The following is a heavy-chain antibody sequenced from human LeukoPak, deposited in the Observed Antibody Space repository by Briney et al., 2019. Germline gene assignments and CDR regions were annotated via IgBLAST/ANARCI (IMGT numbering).Heavy chain of an antibody. Sequence: SETLSLTCTVSGGSISSGGYCWSWIRQHPGKGLEWIGYIYYSGSTYYNPSLKSRVTISVDTSKNQFSLKLSSVTAADTAVYYCAREKTGRIAAAGTNYFDYWGQGTLVTVSS. CDR1: GGSISSGGYC. J-gene: IGHJ4*02. D-gene: IGHD6-13*01. V-gene: IGHV4-31*03. CDR2: IYYSGST. CDR3: AREKTGRIAAAGTNYFDY.